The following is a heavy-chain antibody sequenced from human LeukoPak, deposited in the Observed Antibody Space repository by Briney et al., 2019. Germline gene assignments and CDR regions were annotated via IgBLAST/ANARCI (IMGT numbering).Heavy chain of an antibody. D-gene: IGHD3-16*01. CDR3: ARRHYYNWGSYDF. Sequence: GESLKISCQVSGYIFTREWIGWVRQMPGKGLEWMGLVYGGDSDTTYSPSFQGQVTISVDKSITTAYLQWSSLKASDTAMYYCARRHYYNWGSYDFWGQGTLVTVSS. J-gene: IGHJ4*02. CDR2: VYGGDSDT. V-gene: IGHV5-51*01. CDR1: GYIFTREW.